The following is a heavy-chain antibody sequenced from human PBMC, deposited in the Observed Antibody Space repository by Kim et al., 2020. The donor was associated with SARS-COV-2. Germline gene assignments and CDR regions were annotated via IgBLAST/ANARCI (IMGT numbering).Heavy chain of an antibody. D-gene: IGHD2-15*01. V-gene: IGHV3-30*02. CDR3: ASGYCSGGSCRFDY. Sequence: ADSVKGRFTISRDNSKNTLYLQMNSLRAEDTAVYYCASGYCSGGSCRFDYWGQGTLVTVYS. J-gene: IGHJ4*02.